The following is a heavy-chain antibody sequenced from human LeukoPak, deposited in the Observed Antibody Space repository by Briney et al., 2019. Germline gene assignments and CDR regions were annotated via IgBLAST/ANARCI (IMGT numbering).Heavy chain of an antibody. D-gene: IGHD3-10*01. CDR3: TTVRGLLWFGELSPNV. CDR2: IKSKTDGGTT. V-gene: IGHV3-15*01. CDR1: GFTFSNAW. J-gene: IGHJ6*02. Sequence: GGSLRLSCAASGFTFSNAWMSWVRQAPGKGLEWVGRIKSKTDGGTTDYAAPVKGRFTISRDDSKNTLYLQMNSLKTEDTAVYYCTTVRGLLWFGELSPNVWGQGTTVTVSS.